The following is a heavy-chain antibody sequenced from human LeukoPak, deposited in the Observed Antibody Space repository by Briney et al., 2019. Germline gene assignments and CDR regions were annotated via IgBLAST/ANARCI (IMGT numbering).Heavy chain of an antibody. D-gene: IGHD6-6*01. J-gene: IGHJ3*02. Sequence: GGSLRLSCAASGFTFSSYWMSWVRQAPGKGLEWVSSISSGSTYMYYADSVKGRFTISRDNAQNLVYLQMNSLRAEDTAVYYCGRIGGRSKAAKGDAFDIWGQGTMVTVSS. V-gene: IGHV3-21*06. CDR2: ISSGSTYM. CDR3: GRIGGRSKAAKGDAFDI. CDR1: GFTFSSYW.